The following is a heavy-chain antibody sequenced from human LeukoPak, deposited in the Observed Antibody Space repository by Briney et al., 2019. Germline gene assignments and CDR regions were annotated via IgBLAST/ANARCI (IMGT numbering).Heavy chain of an antibody. CDR2: INWNGGST. V-gene: IGHV3-20*04. CDR1: GFTFDDYG. CDR3: ARGNTAMATYNFDY. Sequence: GGSLRLSCAASGFTFDDYGMSWVRQAPGKGLEWVSGINWNGGSTGYADSVKGQFTISRDNAKNSLYLQMNSLRAEDTAVYYCARGNTAMATYNFDYWGQGTLVTVSS. D-gene: IGHD5-18*01. J-gene: IGHJ4*02.